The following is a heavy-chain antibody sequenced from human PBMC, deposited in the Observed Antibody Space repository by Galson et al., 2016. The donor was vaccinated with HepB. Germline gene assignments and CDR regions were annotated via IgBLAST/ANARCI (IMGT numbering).Heavy chain of an antibody. CDR2: IWYDGSHK. CDR1: GFTFSSYG. Sequence: SLRLSCAASGFTFSSYGIHWVRQAPGKRLEWLAIIWYDGSHKNYADSVKGRFSISRDNSKNTLFLQMNSLRAEDTAVYYCARDRSTHGRYSSSSNVPGYYFDYWGQGALVTVSS. V-gene: IGHV3-33*01. CDR3: ARDRSTHGRYSSSSNVPGYYFDY. J-gene: IGHJ4*02. D-gene: IGHD6-6*01.